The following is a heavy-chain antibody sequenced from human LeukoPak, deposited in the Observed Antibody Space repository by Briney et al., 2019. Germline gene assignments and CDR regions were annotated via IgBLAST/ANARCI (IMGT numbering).Heavy chain of an antibody. Sequence: GRSLRLSCAASGFTFSSYAMHWVRQAPGKGLEWVAVISYDGSNKYYADSVKGRFTISRDNSKNTLYLQMNSLGAEDTAVYYCARDPNDRRGVITGGDYWGQGTLVTVSS. J-gene: IGHJ4*02. CDR3: ARDPNDRRGVITGGDY. CDR1: GFTFSSYA. D-gene: IGHD3-10*01. CDR2: ISYDGSNK. V-gene: IGHV3-30*04.